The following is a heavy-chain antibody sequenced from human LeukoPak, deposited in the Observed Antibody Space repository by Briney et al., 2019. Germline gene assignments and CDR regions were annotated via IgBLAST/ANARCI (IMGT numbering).Heavy chain of an antibody. V-gene: IGHV1-69*05. CDR3: ATGGVPAAMSSYYYYDMDV. D-gene: IGHD2-2*01. Sequence: SVKLSCTASGGTFSSYAMNWVRQAPGQGLEWMAGISPIGSTTNYAHKFQGRVTITTDEPTSTDYMELSSLRAEDTAVYYCATGGVPAAMSSYYYYDMDVWRQGTPVTVSS. CDR1: GGTFSSYA. J-gene: IGHJ6*02. CDR2: ISPIGSTT.